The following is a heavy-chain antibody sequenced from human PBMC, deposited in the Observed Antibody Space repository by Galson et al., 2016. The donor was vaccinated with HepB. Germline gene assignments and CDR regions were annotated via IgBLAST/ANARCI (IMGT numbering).Heavy chain of an antibody. Sequence: SVKVSCKASGYTFISYVLHWVRQAPGQRLEWMGWINAGTGNTKYSQNFQGRVTITRDTSASTAFMELSNLRSEDTAVYYCARGLGDRRDFEYWGQGTLVTVSS. J-gene: IGHJ4*02. CDR1: GYTFISYV. CDR2: INAGTGNT. V-gene: IGHV1-3*01. CDR3: ARGLGDRRDFEY. D-gene: IGHD3-16*01.